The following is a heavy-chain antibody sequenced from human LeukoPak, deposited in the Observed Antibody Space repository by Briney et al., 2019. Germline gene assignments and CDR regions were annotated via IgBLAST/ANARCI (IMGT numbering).Heavy chain of an antibody. V-gene: IGHV3-48*03. CDR2: ISSRDTTT. D-gene: IGHD3-10*01. CDR1: GFTLSSYE. CDR3: ARGYYFDSGGPYYFDY. Sequence: GGSLRLSCAASGFTLSSYEMNWVRQTPGKGLEWVSYISSRDTTTYYADSVKGRFTIFRDNAKNSLNLQVNSLRAEDTAVYYCARGYYFDSGGPYYFDYWGQGTLVTVSS. J-gene: IGHJ4*02.